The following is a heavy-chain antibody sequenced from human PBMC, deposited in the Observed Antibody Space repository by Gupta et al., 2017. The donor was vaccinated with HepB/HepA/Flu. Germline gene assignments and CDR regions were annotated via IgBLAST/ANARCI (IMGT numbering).Heavy chain of an antibody. CDR3: ARHGGEDS. J-gene: IGHJ4*02. CDR1: GVSINTYY. D-gene: IGHD2-15*01. CDR2: IYYTGST. V-gene: IGHV4-59*08. Sequence: QVQLQESGPGLVKPSETLSLPCTVSGVSINTYYWSWIRQPPGGGLEWIGYIYYTGSTNANPSLKSRVTISIDMPKNQFSLRLKSVTAADTAVYYCARHGGEDSWGQGTRVTVSS.